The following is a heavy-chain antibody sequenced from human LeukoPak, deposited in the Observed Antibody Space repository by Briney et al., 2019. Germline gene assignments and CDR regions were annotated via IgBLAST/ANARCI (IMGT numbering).Heavy chain of an antibody. D-gene: IGHD2-2*01. CDR1: GFTFSDYY. V-gene: IGHV3-11*01. CDR2: ISSSGSTI. J-gene: IGHJ4*02. Sequence: PGESLRLSCAASGFTFSDYYMSWIRQAPGKGLEWVSYISSSGSTINYADSVKGRFTISRDSAKKSLFLQMNSLRAEDTAVYYCARRVVPAANQNWGQGTLVTVSS. CDR3: ARRVVPAANQN.